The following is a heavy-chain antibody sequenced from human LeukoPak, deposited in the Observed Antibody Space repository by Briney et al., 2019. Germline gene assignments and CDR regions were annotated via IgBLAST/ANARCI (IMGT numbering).Heavy chain of an antibody. CDR3: ARDLPVSGSYYNDFGY. D-gene: IGHD3-10*01. Sequence: SGTLSLTCTVSGGSISSYYWSWIRQPPVKGLEWIGYIYYSGSTNYNPSLKSRVTISVDTSMNQFSLKLSSVTAADTAVYYCARDLPVSGSYYNDFGYWGQGTLVTVSS. V-gene: IGHV4-59*01. CDR1: GGSISSYY. J-gene: IGHJ4*02. CDR2: IYYSGST.